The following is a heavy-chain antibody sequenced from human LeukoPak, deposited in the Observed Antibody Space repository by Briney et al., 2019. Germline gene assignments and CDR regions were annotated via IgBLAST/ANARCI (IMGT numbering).Heavy chain of an antibody. J-gene: IGHJ5*02. D-gene: IGHD3-10*01. CDR1: GGSISSGDYY. V-gene: IGHV4-30-4*01. CDR3: SRGYYGSGSYEP. Sequence: SQTLSLTCTVSGGSISSGDYYWSWIRQPPGKGLEWIGYIYYSGSTYYNPSLKSRVTISVDTSKNQFSLKLSSVTAADTAVYYCSRGYYGSGSYEPWGQGTLVTVSS. CDR2: IYYSGST.